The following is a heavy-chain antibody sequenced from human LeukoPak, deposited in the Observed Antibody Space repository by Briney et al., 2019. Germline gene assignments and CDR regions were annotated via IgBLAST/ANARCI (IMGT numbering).Heavy chain of an antibody. CDR3: ARGLLSYYYYYMDV. CDR2: ISSSGSTI. Sequence: PGGSLRLSCAASGFTFSDYYMSWIRQAPGKGLEWVSYISSSGSTIYYADSVKGRFTISRDNAKNSLYLQMNSLRAEDTAVYYCARGLLSYYYYYMDVWGKGATVTVSS. CDR1: GFTFSDYY. J-gene: IGHJ6*03. V-gene: IGHV3-11*01. D-gene: IGHD2-2*01.